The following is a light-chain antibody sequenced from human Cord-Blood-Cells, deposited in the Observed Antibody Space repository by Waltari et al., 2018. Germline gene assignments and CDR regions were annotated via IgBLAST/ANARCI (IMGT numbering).Light chain of an antibody. J-gene: IGLJ3*02. V-gene: IGLV1-47*01. CDR2: RTS. CDR1: SSNIGSTH. Sequence: SALTQQPSACGTPGHRATIPCSERSSNIGSTHVYWYQQPPGTAPNLRSYRTSPRPSGVPGRCFGAKSGTSASLAITGLRSEDEADYYCSAWDDSLSGWVFGGGTKLTVL. CDR3: SAWDDSLSGWV.